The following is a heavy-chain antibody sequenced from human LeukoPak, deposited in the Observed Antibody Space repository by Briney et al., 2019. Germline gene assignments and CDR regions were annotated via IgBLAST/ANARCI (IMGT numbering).Heavy chain of an antibody. D-gene: IGHD5-12*01. CDR3: ARDPSNSGYDYLYYFDY. CDR2: ISYTGGT. Sequence: SETLSLTCTVSGGSISSYYCTWIRQPPGKGLEWIGYISYTGGTNYNPSLKSRVTISMDTSKNQFSLRLNSVTAADTAVYYCARDPSNSGYDYLYYFDYWGQGTLVTVSS. CDR1: GGSISSYY. J-gene: IGHJ4*02. V-gene: IGHV4-59*01.